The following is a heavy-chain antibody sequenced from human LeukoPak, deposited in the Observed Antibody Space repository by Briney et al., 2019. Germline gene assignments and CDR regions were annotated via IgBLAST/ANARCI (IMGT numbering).Heavy chain of an antibody. CDR2: ISSSCSTI. D-gene: IGHD5-12*01. CDR3: ARRPNRGYSGYDLDY. Sequence: PGGSLRLSCAASGFTFSDYYMSWIHQAPGEGLEWVSYISSSCSTIYYADSVKGRFTISRDNAKNSLYLQMNRLRAEDTAVYYCARRPNRGYSGYDLDYWGQGTLVTVSS. V-gene: IGHV3-11*04. CDR1: GFTFSDYY. J-gene: IGHJ4*02.